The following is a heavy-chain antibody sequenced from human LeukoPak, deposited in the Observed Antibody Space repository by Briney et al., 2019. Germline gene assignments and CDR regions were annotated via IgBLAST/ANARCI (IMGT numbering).Heavy chain of an antibody. CDR1: GGSISSYY. Sequence: SETLSLTCTVSGGSISSYYWSWIRQPPGKGLEWIGYIYYSGITNYNPSLKSRVTMSVDTSKNQFSLKVSSVTAADTAVYYCARLAGIAAALFDYWGQGTLVTVSS. CDR2: IYYSGIT. D-gene: IGHD6-13*01. V-gene: IGHV4-59*08. CDR3: ARLAGIAAALFDY. J-gene: IGHJ4*02.